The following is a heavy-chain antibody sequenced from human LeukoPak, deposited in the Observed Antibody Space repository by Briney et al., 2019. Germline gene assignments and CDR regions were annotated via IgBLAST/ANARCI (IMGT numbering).Heavy chain of an antibody. D-gene: IGHD1-26*01. CDR1: GGSISSYY. V-gene: IGHV4-4*07. Sequence: SETLSLTCTDSGGSISSYYWSWIRQPAGKGLEWIGRIYTSGSTNYNPSLTSRVTMSVDTSKNQFSLKLSSVTAADTAVYYCARDRGVRGGSYGTWFDPWGQGTPVTVSS. J-gene: IGHJ5*02. CDR3: ARDRGVRGGSYGTWFDP. CDR2: IYTSGST.